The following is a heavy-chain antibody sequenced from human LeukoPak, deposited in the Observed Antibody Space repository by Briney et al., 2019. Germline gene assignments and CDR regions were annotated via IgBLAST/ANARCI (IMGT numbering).Heavy chain of an antibody. J-gene: IGHJ4*02. CDR3: ARAIAAAGTGDY. V-gene: IGHV3-30*03. CDR1: GFTFSSYG. D-gene: IGHD6-13*01. CDR2: ISYDGSNK. Sequence: GGSLRLPCAASGFTFSSYGMHWVRQAPGKGLEWVAVISYDGSNKYYADSVKGRFTISRDNSKNTLYLQMNSLRAEDTAVYYCARAIAAAGTGDYWGQGTLVTVSS.